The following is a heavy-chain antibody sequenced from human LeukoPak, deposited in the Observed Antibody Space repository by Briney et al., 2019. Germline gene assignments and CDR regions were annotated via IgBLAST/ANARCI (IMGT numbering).Heavy chain of an antibody. V-gene: IGHV4-4*07. J-gene: IGHJ4*02. D-gene: IGHD3-22*01. Sequence: SETLSLTCTVSGGSISSYYWSWIRQPAGKGLEWIGRIYTSGSTNYNPSLKSRVTMSVDTSKNQFSLKLSSVTAADTAVYYCARQGYYDSSGYYWSFDYWGQGTLVTVSS. CDR2: IYTSGST. CDR3: ARQGYYDSSGYYWSFDY. CDR1: GGSISSYY.